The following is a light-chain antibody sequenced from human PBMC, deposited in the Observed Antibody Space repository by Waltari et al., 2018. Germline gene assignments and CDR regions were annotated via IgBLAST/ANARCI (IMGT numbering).Light chain of an antibody. J-gene: IGKJ1*01. CDR1: QSISSW. Sequence: DIQMTQSPSTLSASVGDRVTLTCRASQSISSWLAWYQQKPGKAPKLLIYKASSLESGVPSRFVGSGSGTEFTITISSLQPDDFATYYCQQYNSYSRTFGQGTKVEIK. CDR2: KAS. V-gene: IGKV1-5*03. CDR3: QQYNSYSRT.